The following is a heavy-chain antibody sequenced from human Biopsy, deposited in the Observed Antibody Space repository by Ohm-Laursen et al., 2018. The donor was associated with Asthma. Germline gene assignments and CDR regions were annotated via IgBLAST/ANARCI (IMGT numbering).Heavy chain of an antibody. V-gene: IGHV4-39*01. D-gene: IGHD7-27*01. CDR3: ARHWDWGSFFDY. CDR2: ISYTGSA. CDR1: GGSMSSSSYY. J-gene: IGHJ4*02. Sequence: SETLSLTWIVSGGSMSSSSYYWGWIRQPPGKGPEWMGSISYTGSAYHNPSLKSRVTISVDTSKNHFSLKLSSVTAADTAVYYCARHWDWGSFFDYWGQGTPVTVSS.